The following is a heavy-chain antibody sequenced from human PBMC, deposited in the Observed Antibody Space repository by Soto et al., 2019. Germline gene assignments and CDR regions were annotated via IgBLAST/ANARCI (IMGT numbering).Heavy chain of an antibody. Sequence: SETLSLTCTVSGGSISSYYWSWIRQPAGKGLEWIGRIYTSGSTNYNPSLKSRVTMSVDTSKNQFSLKLSSVTAADTAVYYCARGGAGYSSGWWDFDYWGQGTLVIVSS. CDR3: ARGGAGYSSGWWDFDY. CDR2: IYTSGST. D-gene: IGHD6-19*01. V-gene: IGHV4-4*07. CDR1: GGSISSYY. J-gene: IGHJ4*02.